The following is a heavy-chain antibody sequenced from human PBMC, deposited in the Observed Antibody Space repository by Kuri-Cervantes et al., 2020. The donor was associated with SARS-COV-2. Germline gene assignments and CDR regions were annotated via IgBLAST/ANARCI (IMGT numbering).Heavy chain of an antibody. D-gene: IGHD2-15*01. CDR1: GFTVSSNY. CDR3: TRDGRIPRYYFQH. CDR2: IRYDGSNK. J-gene: IGHJ1*01. V-gene: IGHV3-30*02. Sequence: GESLKISCAASGFTVSSNYMSWVRQAPGKGLEWVAFIRYDGSNKYYADSVKGRFTISRDNSKNTLYLQMNSLRAEDTAVYYCTRDGRIPRYYFQHWGQGTLVTVSS.